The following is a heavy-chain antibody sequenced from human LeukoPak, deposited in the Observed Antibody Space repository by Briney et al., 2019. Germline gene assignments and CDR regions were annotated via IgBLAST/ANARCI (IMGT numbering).Heavy chain of an antibody. CDR3: ARGRRARYRGYGEYYHAMDV. V-gene: IGHV4-34*01. CDR1: GGPLSGYH. Sequence: SETLSLTCAVHGGPLSGYHWTWIRQSPGKGLGWIGEINHIGSTDYNPSLESRPTISLDTSKNQFSLNMSSMTAADTAVHYCARGRRARYRGYGEYYHAMDVWGQGTTVTVSS. D-gene: IGHD4-17*01. J-gene: IGHJ6*02. CDR2: INHIGST.